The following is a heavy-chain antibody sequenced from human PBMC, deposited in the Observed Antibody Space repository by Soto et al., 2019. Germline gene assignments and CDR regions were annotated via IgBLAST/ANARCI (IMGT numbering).Heavy chain of an antibody. J-gene: IGHJ4*02. CDR1: GVSVSSGSFY. CDR3: ARGATVTQYDY. CDR2: GSYSGTT. D-gene: IGHD4-17*01. Sequence: QVQLQESGPGLVKPSETLSLTCTVSGVSVSSGSFYWAWIRQPPGKGLEWIGFGSYSGTTNYNPSLKSRVTISVDTSRSQISLKVSSLPAADTAVYYCARGATVTQYDYWGQGTLVTVSS. V-gene: IGHV4-61*01.